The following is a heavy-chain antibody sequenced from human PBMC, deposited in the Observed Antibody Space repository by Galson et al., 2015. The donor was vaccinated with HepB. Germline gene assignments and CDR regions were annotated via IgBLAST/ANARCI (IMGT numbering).Heavy chain of an antibody. Sequence: SLRLSCAASGFTFSSYSMNWVRQAPGKGLEWVSYISSSSSTIYYADSVKGRFTISRDNAKNSLYLQMNSLRAEDTAVYYCARDKRQPPGALDYWGQGTLVTVSS. J-gene: IGHJ4*02. CDR2: ISSSSSTI. V-gene: IGHV3-48*01. D-gene: IGHD6-13*01. CDR1: GFTFSSYS. CDR3: ARDKRQPPGALDY.